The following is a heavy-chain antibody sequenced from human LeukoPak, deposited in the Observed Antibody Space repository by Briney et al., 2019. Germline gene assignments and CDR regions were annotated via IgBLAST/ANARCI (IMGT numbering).Heavy chain of an antibody. CDR3: ARAYSAAAGSGWYFDY. D-gene: IGHD6-13*01. J-gene: IGHJ4*02. CDR1: GGTFSSYA. CDR2: IIPIFGTA. V-gene: IGHV1-69*13. Sequence: ASVKVSCKASGGTFSSYAISWVRQAPGQGLEWMGGIIPIFGTANYAQKFQGRVTITADESTSTAYMELRSLRSDDTAVYYCARAYSAAAGSGWYFDYWGQGTLVTVSS.